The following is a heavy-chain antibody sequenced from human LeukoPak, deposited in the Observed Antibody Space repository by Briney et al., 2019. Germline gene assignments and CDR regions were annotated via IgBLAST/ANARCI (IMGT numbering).Heavy chain of an antibody. J-gene: IGHJ6*03. CDR2: ISGSGGST. D-gene: IGHD3-3*01. Sequence: GGSLRLSCAASGFTFSNYAMSWVRQAPGKGLEWVSAISGSGGSTYYADSVKGRFTISRDNSKNTLYLQMNSLRAEDTAVYYCAKVLRFLEWGHYYMDVWGKGTTVTVSS. CDR1: GFTFSNYA. CDR3: AKVLRFLEWGHYYMDV. V-gene: IGHV3-23*01.